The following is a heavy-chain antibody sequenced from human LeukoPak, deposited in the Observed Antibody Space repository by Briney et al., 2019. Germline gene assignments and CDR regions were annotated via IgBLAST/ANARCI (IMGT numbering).Heavy chain of an antibody. D-gene: IGHD4-17*01. Sequence: GGSLRLSCAASGFTFSSYSMNWVRQAPGKGLEWVSSISSSSYIYYADSVKGRFTISRDNAKNSLYLQMNSLRAEDTAVYYCARDPTVHYGDHRLWDYWGQGTLVTVSS. CDR1: GFTFSSYS. CDR2: ISSSSYI. V-gene: IGHV3-21*01. J-gene: IGHJ4*02. CDR3: ARDPTVHYGDHRLWDY.